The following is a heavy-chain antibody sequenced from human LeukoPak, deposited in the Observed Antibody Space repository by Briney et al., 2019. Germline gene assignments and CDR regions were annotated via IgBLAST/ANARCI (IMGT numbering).Heavy chain of an antibody. V-gene: IGHV4-59*06. CDR2: IYYSGST. Sequence: PSETLSLTCTVSGGSISSYYWSWIRQPPGKGLEWIGYIYYSGSTYYNPSLKSRVTISVDTSKNQFSLKLSSVTAADTAVYYCARDGYNSPFDYWGQGTLVTVSS. J-gene: IGHJ4*02. CDR1: GGSISSYY. D-gene: IGHD5-24*01. CDR3: ARDGYNSPFDY.